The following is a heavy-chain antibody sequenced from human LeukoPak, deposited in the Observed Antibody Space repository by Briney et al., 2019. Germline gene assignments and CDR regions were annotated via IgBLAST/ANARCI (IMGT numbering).Heavy chain of an antibody. Sequence: PGGSLRLSCAASGFTLSTYTMNWVRQAPGKGLEWVSSITSSSSHMYYADSVKGRFTISRDNAENSLHLRMNSLRAEDTAVYYCARSVGLDSWGQGTLVTVSS. CDR3: ARSVGLDS. D-gene: IGHD1-26*01. CDR2: ITSSSSHM. CDR1: GFTLSTYT. J-gene: IGHJ5*01. V-gene: IGHV3-21*01.